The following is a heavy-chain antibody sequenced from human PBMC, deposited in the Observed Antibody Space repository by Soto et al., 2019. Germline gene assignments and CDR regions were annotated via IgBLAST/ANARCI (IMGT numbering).Heavy chain of an antibody. D-gene: IGHD3-16*01. CDR3: AGETLSYVFALDV. Sequence: WGSLRLSCAASGFRFDDYNMHWVRQGPGKGLEWVSFISWNGANTFYADSVKGRFTISRDSSKKSVSLQINSLRSEDTALYYCAGETLSYVFALDVGGQGTTVAVSS. V-gene: IGHV3-43*01. J-gene: IGHJ6*02. CDR2: ISWNGANT. CDR1: GFRFDDYN.